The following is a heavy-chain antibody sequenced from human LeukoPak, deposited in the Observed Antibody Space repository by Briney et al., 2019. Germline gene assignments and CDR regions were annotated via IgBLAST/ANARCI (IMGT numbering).Heavy chain of an antibody. CDR2: ISYDGSNK. D-gene: IGHD3-10*01. CDR3: AKDVRALNNYGSGSSGFY. CDR1: GFTFSSYG. V-gene: IGHV3-30*18. J-gene: IGHJ4*02. Sequence: GGSLRLSCAASGFTFSSYGMHWVRQAPGKGLEWVAVISYDGSNKYYADPVKGRFTTSRDSSKNTLYLQMNSLRVEDTAVYYCAKDVRALNNYGSGSSGFYWGQGTLVTVSS.